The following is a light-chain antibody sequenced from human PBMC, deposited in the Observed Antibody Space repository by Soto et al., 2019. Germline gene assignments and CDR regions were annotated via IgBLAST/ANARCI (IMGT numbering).Light chain of an antibody. CDR2: AAS. CDR3: QQANSFPRT. Sequence: DIQMTQSPSFVSASVGDRVTITCRASQAVSTWLALYQQKPVDAPKLLIYAASTLQSGVPSRFRGSGSGTARSLAIRSLQPEDLAPYYCQQANSFPRTFGGWTK. V-gene: IGKV1-12*01. CDR1: QAVSTW. J-gene: IGKJ4*01.